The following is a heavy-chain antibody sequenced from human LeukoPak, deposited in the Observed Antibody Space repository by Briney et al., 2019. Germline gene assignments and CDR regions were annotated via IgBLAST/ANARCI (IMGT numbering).Heavy chain of an antibody. Sequence: SVKVSCKASGGAFSSYAISWVRQTPGQGLERMGGIIPIFGTANYAQKFQGRVTITADESTSTAYMELSSLRSEDTAVYYCARADLGLLWFGELFGYWFDPWGQGTLVTVSS. CDR1: GGAFSSYA. D-gene: IGHD3-10*01. CDR2: IIPIFGTA. V-gene: IGHV1-69*01. CDR3: ARADLGLLWFGELFGYWFDP. J-gene: IGHJ5*02.